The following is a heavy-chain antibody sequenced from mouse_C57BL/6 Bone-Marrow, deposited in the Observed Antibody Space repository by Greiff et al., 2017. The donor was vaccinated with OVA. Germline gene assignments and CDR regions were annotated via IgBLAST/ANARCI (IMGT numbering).Heavy chain of an antibody. Sequence: VQLQQSGPELVKPGASVKISCKASGYAFSSYWMNWVQQRPGKGLEWIGRIYPGDGDTNYNGKLKGKATLTADKASSTAYMQLSSLTSEYAAVYFCARTSDGYYFAYWGQGTLVTVSA. CDR1: GYAFSSYW. CDR2: IYPGDGDT. V-gene: IGHV1-82*01. CDR3: ARTSDGYYFAY. D-gene: IGHD2-3*01. J-gene: IGHJ3*01.